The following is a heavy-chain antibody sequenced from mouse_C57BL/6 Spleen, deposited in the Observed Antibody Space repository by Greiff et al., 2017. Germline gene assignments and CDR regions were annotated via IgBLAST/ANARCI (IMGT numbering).Heavy chain of an antibody. J-gene: IGHJ3*01. CDR2: IYPGDGDT. V-gene: IGHV1-80*01. D-gene: IGHD1-1*01. CDR3: ARGGTGSGYGAY. Sequence: QVQLQQSGAELVKPGASVKISCKASGYAFSSYWMNWVKQRPGKGLEWIGQIYPGDGDTNYNGKFKGKATLTADKSSSTAYMQLSSLTSEDSAVYFCARGGTGSGYGAYWGQGTLVTVSA. CDR1: GYAFSSYW.